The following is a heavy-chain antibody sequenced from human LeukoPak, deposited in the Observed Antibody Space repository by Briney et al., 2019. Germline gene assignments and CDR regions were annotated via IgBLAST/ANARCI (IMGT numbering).Heavy chain of an antibody. Sequence: GASVKVSCKASGGTFSSYAISWVRQAPGQGLEWMGGIIPIFGTANYAQKFQGRVTITADESTSTAYMELSSLRSEDTAVYYCARDLWSLRYSGSYWGQGTLVTVSS. J-gene: IGHJ4*02. V-gene: IGHV1-69*13. CDR3: ARDLWSLRYSGSY. CDR2: IIPIFGTA. CDR1: GGTFSSYA. D-gene: IGHD5-12*01.